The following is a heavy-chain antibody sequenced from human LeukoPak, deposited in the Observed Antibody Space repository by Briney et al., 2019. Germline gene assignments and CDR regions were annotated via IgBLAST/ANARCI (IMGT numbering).Heavy chain of an antibody. D-gene: IGHD3-22*01. Sequence: GRSLRLSCAASGFTFGSYAMHWVRLAPGKGLEWVAVISYDGSNKYYADSVKGRFTISRDNSKNTLYLQMNSLRAEDTAVYYCAREEGYYDSSGYYVGSGFDYWGQGTLVTVSS. CDR1: GFTFGSYA. CDR2: ISYDGSNK. V-gene: IGHV3-30*04. J-gene: IGHJ4*02. CDR3: AREEGYYDSSGYYVGSGFDY.